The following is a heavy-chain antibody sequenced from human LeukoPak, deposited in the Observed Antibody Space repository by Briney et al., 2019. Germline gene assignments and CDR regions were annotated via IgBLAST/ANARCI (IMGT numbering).Heavy chain of an antibody. V-gene: IGHV4-4*07. CDR3: ARVGSSWYQDWYFDL. J-gene: IGHJ2*01. CDR2: TYTSGST. Sequence: SETLSLTCTVSGGSISSYYWSWIRQPPGKGLEWIGRTYTSGSTNYNPSLKSRVTMSVDMSKNQFSLKLSSMIAADTAVYYCARVGSSWYQDWYFDLWGRGTLVTVPS. D-gene: IGHD6-13*01. CDR1: GGSISSYY.